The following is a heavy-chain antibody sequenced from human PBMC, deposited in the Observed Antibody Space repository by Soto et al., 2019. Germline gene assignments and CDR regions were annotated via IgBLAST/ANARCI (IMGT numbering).Heavy chain of an antibody. D-gene: IGHD4-4*01. J-gene: IGHJ4*02. CDR1: GFTFSSYA. V-gene: IGHV3-23*01. Sequence: EVQLLESGGGLVQPGGSLRLSCAASGFTFSSYAMSWVRQAPGKGLEWVSAISGSGGSTYYADSVKGRFTISRDNSKNTLDLQMNSLRAEDTAVYYCSLLTTGGSGGYWGQGTLVTVSS. CDR2: ISGSGGST. CDR3: SLLTTGGSGGY.